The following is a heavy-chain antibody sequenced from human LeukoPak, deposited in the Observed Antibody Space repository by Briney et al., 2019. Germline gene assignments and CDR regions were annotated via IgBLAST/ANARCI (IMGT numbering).Heavy chain of an antibody. V-gene: IGHV4-34*01. CDR3: ARGGRYCTNGVCENPDFDY. D-gene: IGHD2-8*01. Sequence: PSETLSLTCAVYGGSFSGYYWSWIRQPPGKGLEWIGEINHSGSTNYNPSLKSRVTISVDTSKNQFSLKLSSVTAADTAVYYCARGGRYCTNGVCENPDFDYWGQGTLVTVSS. J-gene: IGHJ4*02. CDR2: INHSGST. CDR1: GGSFSGYY.